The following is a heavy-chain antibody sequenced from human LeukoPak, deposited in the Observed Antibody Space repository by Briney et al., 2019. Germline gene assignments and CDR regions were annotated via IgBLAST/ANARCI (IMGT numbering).Heavy chain of an antibody. CDR2: MNPNSGNT. Sequence: ASVKVSCKASGYTFTSYDINWVRQATGQGLEWMGWMNPNSGNTGYAQKFQGRVTITRNTSLSTAYMELSSLRSEDTAVYYCARGRAAGKKDDFDYWGQGTLVTVSS. D-gene: IGHD6-13*01. CDR1: GYTFTSYD. J-gene: IGHJ4*02. CDR3: ARGRAAGKKDDFDY. V-gene: IGHV1-8*03.